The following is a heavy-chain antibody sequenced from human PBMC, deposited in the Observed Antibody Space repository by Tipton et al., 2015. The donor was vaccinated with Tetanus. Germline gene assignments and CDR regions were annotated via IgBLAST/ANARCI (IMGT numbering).Heavy chain of an antibody. D-gene: IGHD1-26*01. CDR3: GRHGGSYIAYWCFDL. V-gene: IGHV4-39*01. Sequence: VKPSETLSLTCSVSGGSINNTGYFWGWIRQPPGKGLEWIGSINYGGTTYYKPSLKSRLTISVDTSKSHLSLRLTSVTAADTAMYYCGRHGGSYIAYWCFDLWGRGTLVTVSS. CDR1: GGSINNTGYF. CDR2: INYGGTT. J-gene: IGHJ2*01.